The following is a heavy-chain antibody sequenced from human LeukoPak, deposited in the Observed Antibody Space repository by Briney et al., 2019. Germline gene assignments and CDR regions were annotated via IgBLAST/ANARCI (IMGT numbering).Heavy chain of an antibody. D-gene: IGHD1-20*01. CDR2: IYYSGST. V-gene: IGHV4-31*03. CDR3: ATDPSGGNWNDERYYFDY. CDR1: GGSISSGGYY. Sequence: SETLSLTCTVSGGSISSGGYYWNWIRQHPGKGLEWIGYIYYSGSTYYSPSLKSRVTMSVDTSKNQFSLKLSSVTAADTAVYYCATDPSGGNWNDERYYFDYWGQGTLVTVSS. J-gene: IGHJ4*02.